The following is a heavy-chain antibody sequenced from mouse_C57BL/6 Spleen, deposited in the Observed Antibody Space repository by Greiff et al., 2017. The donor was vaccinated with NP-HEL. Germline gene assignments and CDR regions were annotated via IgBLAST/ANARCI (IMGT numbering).Heavy chain of an antibody. Sequence: EVKLVESGGGLVKPGGSLKLSCAASGFTFSDYGMHWVRQAPEKGLEWVAYISSGSSTIYYADTVKGRFTISRDNAKNTMFLQMTSLRSEATAMYYCARGGSTGVAKVFAYWGQGTLVTVSA. CDR2: ISSGSSTI. CDR1: GFTFSDYG. J-gene: IGHJ3*01. V-gene: IGHV5-17*01. D-gene: IGHD1-1*01. CDR3: ARGGSTGVAKVFAY.